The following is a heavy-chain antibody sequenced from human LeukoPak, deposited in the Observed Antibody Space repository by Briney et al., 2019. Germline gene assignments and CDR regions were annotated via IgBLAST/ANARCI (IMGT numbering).Heavy chain of an antibody. V-gene: IGHV4-59*08. CDR2: IYYSGST. D-gene: IGHD4-23*01. Sequence: SETLSLTCTVSGGSISSYYWSWIRQPPGKGLEWIGYIYYSGSTDYNPSLKSRVTISVDTSKSQFSLKLTSVTAADTAVYYCATLTTVVTAYYFDYWGQGTLVTVSS. CDR3: ATLTTVVTAYYFDY. CDR1: GGSISSYY. J-gene: IGHJ4*02.